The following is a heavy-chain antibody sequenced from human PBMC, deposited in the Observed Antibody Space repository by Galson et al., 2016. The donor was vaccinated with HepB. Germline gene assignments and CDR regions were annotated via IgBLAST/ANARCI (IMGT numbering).Heavy chain of an antibody. D-gene: IGHD3-10*01. Sequence: LSLTCAVSGGSISSSNWWSWVRQPPGKGLEWIGDIYHSGNTNYNPSLKRRVTILVDKSKNLFSLNLSSVTAADTAVYYCAKVVGEGWFDPWGQGILVTVSS. V-gene: IGHV4-4*02. J-gene: IGHJ5*02. CDR1: GGSISSSNW. CDR3: AKVVGEGWFDP. CDR2: IYHSGNT.